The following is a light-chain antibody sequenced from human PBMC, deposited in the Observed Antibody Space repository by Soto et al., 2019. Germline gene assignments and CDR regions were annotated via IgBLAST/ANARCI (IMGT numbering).Light chain of an antibody. CDR2: GAS. J-gene: IGKJ1*01. V-gene: IGKV3-20*01. CDR3: QHYNNWWT. CDR1: QSVSSSY. Sequence: EIVLTQSPGTLSLSPGERATLSCRASQSVSSSYLAWYQRKPGQAPRLLIYGASSRATGIPDRFSGSGSGTEFTLTISSLQSEDFAVYYCQHYNNWWTFGQGSKVDIK.